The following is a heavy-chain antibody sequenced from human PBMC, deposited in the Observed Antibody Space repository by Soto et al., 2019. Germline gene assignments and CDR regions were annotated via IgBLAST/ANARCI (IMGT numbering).Heavy chain of an antibody. V-gene: IGHV4-39*07. CDR1: GDSVSTNSYS. CDR2: IYSSENT. CDR3: ARQGYSSGYYYYYGMDV. Sequence: ETLSLTCTVSGDSVSTNSYSWGWIRQSPGKGLEWIGTIYSSENTYYNPSLLSRVTISVDTSKNQFSLKLSSVTAADTAVYYCARQGYSSGYYYYYGMDVWGQGTTVTVSS. D-gene: IGHD6-19*01. J-gene: IGHJ6*02.